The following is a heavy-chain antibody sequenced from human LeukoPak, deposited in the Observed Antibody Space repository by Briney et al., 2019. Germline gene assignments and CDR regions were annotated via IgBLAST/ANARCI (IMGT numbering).Heavy chain of an antibody. Sequence: SETLSLTCTVAGGSISSYYWSWIRQPPGKGLEWIGYIYYSGSTNYNPSLKSRVTISVDTSKNQFSLKLSSVTAADTAVYYCARVVGYSYGIFDYWGQGTLVTVSS. V-gene: IGHV4-59*12. J-gene: IGHJ4*02. CDR3: ARVVGYSYGIFDY. D-gene: IGHD5-18*01. CDR2: IYYSGST. CDR1: GGSISSYY.